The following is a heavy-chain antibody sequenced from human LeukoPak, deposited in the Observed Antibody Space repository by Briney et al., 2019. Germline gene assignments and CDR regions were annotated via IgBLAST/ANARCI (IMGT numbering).Heavy chain of an antibody. D-gene: IGHD1-7*01. Sequence: GESLKISCKGSGYSFTSYWIGWVRQMPGKGLEWMGIIYPGDSDTRYSPSFQGQVTVSADKSISTAYLQWSSLKASDTAMYYCARPPRSITGTTLAFDIWGQGTMVTVSS. J-gene: IGHJ3*02. V-gene: IGHV5-51*01. CDR1: GYSFTSYW. CDR3: ARPPRSITGTTLAFDI. CDR2: IYPGDSDT.